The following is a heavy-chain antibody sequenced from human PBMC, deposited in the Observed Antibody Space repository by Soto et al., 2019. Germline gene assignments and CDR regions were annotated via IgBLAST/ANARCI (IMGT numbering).Heavy chain of an antibody. CDR2: ITGSTGDT. Sequence: QVYLVQSGVEVQKPGASVKVSCKASGYTFTNYGVSWVRQAPGQGLEWMGWITGSTGDTNYAQKFQDRFAMTTDTSTDTAYMELRSLRADDTVVYYCARDKVGTAADFWGQGTLVTVSS. CDR3: ARDKVGTAADF. CDR1: GYTFTNYG. J-gene: IGHJ4*02. D-gene: IGHD2-21*02. V-gene: IGHV1-18*01.